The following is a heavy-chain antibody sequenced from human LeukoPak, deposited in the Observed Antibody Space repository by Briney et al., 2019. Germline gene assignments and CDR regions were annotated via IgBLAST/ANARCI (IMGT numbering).Heavy chain of an antibody. CDR3: AEERMYSSDY. J-gene: IGHJ4*02. V-gene: IGHV3-7*01. Sequence: PGGSLRLSCAASGFTFSSFWMSWVRQAPGKGLEWVANIKEDGSEKYYVDSVKGRFTISRDNAKNSLFLQMNSLRTEDTAVYYCAEERMYSSDYWGQGTLVTVSS. CDR2: IKEDGSEK. D-gene: IGHD1-26*01. CDR1: GFTFSSFW.